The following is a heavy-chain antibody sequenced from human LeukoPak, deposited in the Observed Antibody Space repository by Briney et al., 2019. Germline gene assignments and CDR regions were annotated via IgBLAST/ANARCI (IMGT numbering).Heavy chain of an antibody. D-gene: IGHD2-2*01. Sequence: GGSLRLSCAASGFTFSSYGMHWVRQAPGKGLEWVAFIRYDGSNKYYADSVKGRFTISRDNSKNTLYLQMNSPRAEDTAVYYCAKSGIVVVPAAPYDIDYWGQGTLVTVSS. CDR3: AKSGIVVVPAAPYDIDY. V-gene: IGHV3-30*02. CDR1: GFTFSSYG. CDR2: IRYDGSNK. J-gene: IGHJ4*02.